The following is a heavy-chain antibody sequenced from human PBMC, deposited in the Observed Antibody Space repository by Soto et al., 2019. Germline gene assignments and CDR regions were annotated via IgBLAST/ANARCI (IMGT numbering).Heavy chain of an antibody. D-gene: IGHD3-16*02. CDR2: IYHSGGT. Sequence: SETLSLTCAVSSGSISSSHWWSWVRQSPGKGLEWIGQIYHSGGTNYNPSLKSRVTISLDKSKNHFSLRLSSVTAADTAVYYCARVKWDPTYYDYIWGSYRPGYFDYWGQGTLVTVSS. J-gene: IGHJ4*02. CDR3: ARVKWDPTYYDYIWGSYRPGYFDY. CDR1: SGSISSSHW. V-gene: IGHV4-4*02.